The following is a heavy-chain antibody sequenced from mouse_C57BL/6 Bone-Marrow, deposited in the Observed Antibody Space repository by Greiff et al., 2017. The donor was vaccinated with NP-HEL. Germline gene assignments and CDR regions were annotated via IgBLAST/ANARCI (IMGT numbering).Heavy chain of an antibody. J-gene: IGHJ2*01. CDR3: TLITTVVDGYFDY. V-gene: IGHV14-4*01. Sequence: EVQLQQSGAELVRPGASVKLSCTASGFNIKDDYMHWVKQRPEQGLEWIGWIDPENGDTEYASKFQGKATITADTSSNTAYLQLRSLTSEDTAVYYCTLITTVVDGYFDYWGQGTTLTVSS. D-gene: IGHD1-1*01. CDR1: GFNIKDDY. CDR2: IDPENGDT.